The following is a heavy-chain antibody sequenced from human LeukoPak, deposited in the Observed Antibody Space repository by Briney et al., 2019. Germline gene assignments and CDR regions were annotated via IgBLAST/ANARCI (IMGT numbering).Heavy chain of an antibody. D-gene: IGHD3-22*01. Sequence: SETLSLTCAVYGGSFSGYYWSWIRQPPGKGLEWIGEINHSGSTNYNPSLKSRVTISVDTSKNQFSLKLSSVTAADTAVYYCARVRRDYYDSSGYYFDAFDIWGQGTMVTVSS. CDR3: ARVRRDYYDSSGYYFDAFDI. V-gene: IGHV4-34*01. CDR2: INHSGST. J-gene: IGHJ3*02. CDR1: GGSFSGYY.